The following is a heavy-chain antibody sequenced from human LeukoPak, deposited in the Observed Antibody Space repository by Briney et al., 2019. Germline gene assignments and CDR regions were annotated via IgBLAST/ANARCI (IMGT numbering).Heavy chain of an antibody. CDR1: GFTFSSYW. CDR3: ASASGEGWFDP. CDR2: INQDGSEK. V-gene: IGHV3-7*01. Sequence: GGSLRLSCAASGFTFSSYWMSWVRQAPGKGLEWVASINQDGSEKYYVDSLKGRFSISRDNAKKSLCLQMHSLRAEDTALYYCASASGEGWFDPWGRGTLVTVSS. D-gene: IGHD4-17*01. J-gene: IGHJ5*02.